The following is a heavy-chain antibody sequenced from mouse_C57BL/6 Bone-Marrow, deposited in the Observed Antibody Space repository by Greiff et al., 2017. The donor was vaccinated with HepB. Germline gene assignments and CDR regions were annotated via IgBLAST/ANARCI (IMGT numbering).Heavy chain of an antibody. V-gene: IGHV1-5*01. J-gene: IGHJ2*01. D-gene: IGHD1-1*01. CDR3: TRFLYYYGSSYFDY. CDR2: IYPGNSDT. Sequence: EVQLQQSGPVLARPGASVKMSCKPSGYTFTSYWMHWVKQRPGQGLEWIGAIYPGNSDTSYNQKFKGKAKLTAVTAASTAYMEVSSLTNEDSAVYYCTRFLYYYGSSYFDYWGQGTTLTVSS. CDR1: GYTFTSYW.